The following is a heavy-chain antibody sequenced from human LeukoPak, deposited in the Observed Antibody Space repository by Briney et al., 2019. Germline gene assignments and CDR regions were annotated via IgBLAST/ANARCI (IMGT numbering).Heavy chain of an antibody. D-gene: IGHD4-23*01. CDR3: AKDLTTVATPYYYYYMDV. J-gene: IGHJ6*03. CDR1: GFTFSTNS. CDR2: IGISSSHT. V-gene: IGHV3-21*01. Sequence: GGSLRLSCAASGFTFSTNSMHWVRQAPGKGLEWFSSIGISSSHTFYADSVKGRFTISRDNAENSVYLQMNSLRAEDTAVYYCAKDLTTVATPYYYYYMDVWGKGTTVTVSS.